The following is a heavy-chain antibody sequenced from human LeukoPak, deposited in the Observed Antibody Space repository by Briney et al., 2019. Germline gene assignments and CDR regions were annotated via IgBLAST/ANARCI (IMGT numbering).Heavy chain of an antibody. CDR1: GYSISSGHY. Sequence: PSETLSLTCAVSGYSISSGHYWGWIRPPPGKGLEWIGSIYHSGSTYYNPSLKSRVTISVDTSKNQFSLKLSSVTAADTAVYYCARQSGRIQLWLGYFDYWGQGTLVTVSS. D-gene: IGHD5-18*01. J-gene: IGHJ4*02. V-gene: IGHV4-38-2*01. CDR2: IYHSGST. CDR3: ARQSGRIQLWLGYFDY.